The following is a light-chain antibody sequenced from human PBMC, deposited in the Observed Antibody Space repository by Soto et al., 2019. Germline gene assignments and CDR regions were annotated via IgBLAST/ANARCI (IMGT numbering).Light chain of an antibody. CDR1: QSVLYDSDKKNS. Sequence: DIVMTQSPDSLAVSLGERAAINCKSSQSVLYDSDKKNSLAWYQQRPGQPPKLLIYWASARESGVPDRFSGSGSGTDFTLTISSLQAGDVAVYYCQQFYSSPPTFGQGTKVEIK. CDR3: QQFYSSPPT. J-gene: IGKJ1*01. CDR2: WAS. V-gene: IGKV4-1*01.